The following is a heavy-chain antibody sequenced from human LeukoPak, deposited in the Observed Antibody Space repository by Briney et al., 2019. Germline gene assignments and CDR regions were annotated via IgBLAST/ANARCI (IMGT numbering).Heavy chain of an antibody. CDR1: GFTFSSYS. V-gene: IGHV3-21*01. D-gene: IGHD5-12*01. CDR2: ISSSSSYI. CDR3: ARDLGRYSGLDY. Sequence: GGSLRLSCAASGFTFSSYSMNWVRQAPGKGLEWVSSISSSSSYIYYADSVKGRFTISRDNAKNSLYLQMNSLRAEDTAVYYCARDLGRYSGLDYWGQGTLVTVSS. J-gene: IGHJ4*02.